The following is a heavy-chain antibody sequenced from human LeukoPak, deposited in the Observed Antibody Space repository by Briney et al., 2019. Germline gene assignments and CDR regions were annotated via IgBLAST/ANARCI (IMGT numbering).Heavy chain of an antibody. CDR1: AGSISSYY. Sequence: PSETLSLTCTVSAGSISSYYWSWIRQPPGKGLEWIGYIYYSGSTNYSPSLKSRVTMSVDTSKNQFSLKLNSVTAADTAVYYCARDLEVRGGAFDIWGQGTMVTVSS. CDR2: IYYSGST. CDR3: ARDLEVRGGAFDI. D-gene: IGHD3-10*01. J-gene: IGHJ3*02. V-gene: IGHV4-59*12.